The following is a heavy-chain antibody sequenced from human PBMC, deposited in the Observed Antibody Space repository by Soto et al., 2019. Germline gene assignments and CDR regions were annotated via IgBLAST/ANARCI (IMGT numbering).Heavy chain of an antibody. CDR2: IIPIFGTA. CDR1: GGTFSSYA. Sequence: QVQLVQSGAEVQKPGSSVKVSCKASGGTFSSYAISWVRQAPGQGLEWMGGIIPIFGTANYAQKFQGRVTITADESTSTAYMELSSLRSEDTAVYYCAREDEYSSSSGPRGDYYYYYGMDVWGQGTTVTVSS. V-gene: IGHV1-69*01. J-gene: IGHJ6*02. D-gene: IGHD6-6*01. CDR3: AREDEYSSSSGPRGDYYYYYGMDV.